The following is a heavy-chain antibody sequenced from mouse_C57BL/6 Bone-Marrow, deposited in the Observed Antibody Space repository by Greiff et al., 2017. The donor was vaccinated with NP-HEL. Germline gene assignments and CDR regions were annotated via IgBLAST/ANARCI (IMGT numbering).Heavy chain of an antibody. V-gene: IGHV5-12*01. J-gene: IGHJ2*01. D-gene: IGHD2-3*01. CDR2: ISNGGGST. Sequence: EVKLMESGGGLVQPGGSLKLSCAASGFTFSDYYMYWVRQTPEKRLEWVAYISNGGGSTYYPDTVKGRFTISRDNAKNTLYLQMSRLKSEDTSMYYCARRGYYLYYFDYWGQGTTLTVSS. CDR1: GFTFSDYY. CDR3: ARRGYYLYYFDY.